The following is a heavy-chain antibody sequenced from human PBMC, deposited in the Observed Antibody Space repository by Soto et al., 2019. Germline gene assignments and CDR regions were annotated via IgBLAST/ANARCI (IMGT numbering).Heavy chain of an antibody. V-gene: IGHV1-18*01. CDR1: DYTFTGYG. D-gene: IGHD6-13*01. CDR3: ARSLWKQLVPDDAFDI. CDR2: ISAYNGNT. Sequence: QVQLGQSGAEVKKPGASVKVSCKASDYTFTGYGISWVRQAPGQGLEWRGWISAYNGNTNYAQKLQGRVTMTTDTSTSTAYMELRSLRSDDTAVYYCARSLWKQLVPDDAFDIWGQGTMVTVSS. J-gene: IGHJ3*02.